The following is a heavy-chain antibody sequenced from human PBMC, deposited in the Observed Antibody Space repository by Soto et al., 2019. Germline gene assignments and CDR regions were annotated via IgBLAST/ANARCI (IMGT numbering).Heavy chain of an antibody. CDR1: GYTFTSYD. Sequence: ASVKVSCKASGYTFTSYDINWVRQASGQGREWMGWMNPNSGNTGYAQKFQGRVTMTRNSYISTAYMELSSLRSEDTAAYYCARGRASRTYYDFWSGYYKFLFDPWGQGTVVTVS. CDR3: ARGRASRTYYDFWSGYYKFLFDP. D-gene: IGHD3-3*01. V-gene: IGHV1-8*01. J-gene: IGHJ5*02. CDR2: MNPNSGNT.